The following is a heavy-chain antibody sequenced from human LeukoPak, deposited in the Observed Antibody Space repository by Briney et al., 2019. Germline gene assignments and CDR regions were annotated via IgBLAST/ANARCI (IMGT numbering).Heavy chain of an antibody. Sequence: PGGSLRLSCAASGFTFSSYAMSWVRQAPGKGLEWVSAVSGSGGTSYYADSVKGRFTISRDNSKNTLYLQMNSLRAEDTAVYYCAKDRYYDYVWGSYRPFYFDYRGKGTLVTVSS. V-gene: IGHV3-23*01. J-gene: IGHJ4*02. D-gene: IGHD3-16*02. CDR1: GFTFSSYA. CDR2: VSGSGGTS. CDR3: AKDRYYDYVWGSYRPFYFDY.